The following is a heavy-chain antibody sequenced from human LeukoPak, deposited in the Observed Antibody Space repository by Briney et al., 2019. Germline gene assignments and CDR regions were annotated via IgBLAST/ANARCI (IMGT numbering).Heavy chain of an antibody. CDR2: IRYDGSNK. J-gene: IGHJ5*02. D-gene: IGHD6-6*01. Sequence: GGSLRLSCAASGFTFSSYGMHWVRQAPGKGLEWVAFIRYDGSNKYYADSVKGRFTISRDNSKNTLYLQMNSLRAEDTAVYYCAKGFWSWGGPGGIAARPFQFDPWGQGTLVTVSS. CDR1: GFTFSSYG. CDR3: AKGFWSWGGPGGIAARPFQFDP. V-gene: IGHV3-30*02.